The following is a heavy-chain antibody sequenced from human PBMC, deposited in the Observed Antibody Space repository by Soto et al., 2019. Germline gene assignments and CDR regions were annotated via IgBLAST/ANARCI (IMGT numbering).Heavy chain of an antibody. CDR1: GYSISSGYY. CDR3: AREGEWELLGTNAFDI. J-gene: IGHJ3*02. CDR2: IYHSGST. D-gene: IGHD1-26*01. Sequence: SEPLSLTCAVSGYSISSGYYWGWIRQPPGKGLEWIGSIYHSGSTYYNPSLKSRVTISVDTSKNQFSLKLSSVTAADTAVYYCAREGEWELLGTNAFDIWGQGTMVTVSS. V-gene: IGHV4-38-2*02.